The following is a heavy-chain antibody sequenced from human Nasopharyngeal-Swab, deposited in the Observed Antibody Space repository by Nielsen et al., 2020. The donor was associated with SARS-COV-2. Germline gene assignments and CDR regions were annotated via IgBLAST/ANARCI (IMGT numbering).Heavy chain of an antibody. Sequence: WIRQPPGKGLEWVAFIRYDGGNKYYVESVKGRFTISRDNSKNTLYLQMNSLRAEDTAVYYCARDTKGSSGWPYYYYYYMDVWGKGTTVTVSS. V-gene: IGHV3-30*02. CDR2: IRYDGGNK. J-gene: IGHJ6*03. D-gene: IGHD6-19*01. CDR3: ARDTKGSSGWPYYYYYYMDV.